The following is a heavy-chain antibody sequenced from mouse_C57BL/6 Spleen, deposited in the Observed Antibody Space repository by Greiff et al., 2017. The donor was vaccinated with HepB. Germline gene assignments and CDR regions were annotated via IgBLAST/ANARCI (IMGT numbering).Heavy chain of an antibody. CDR3: AYISYAYDWVEG. D-gene: IGHD2-2*01. V-gene: IGHV1-82*01. CDR1: GYAFSSSW. CDR2: IYPGDGDT. Sequence: QVQLQQSGPELVKPGASVKISCKASGYAFSSSWMNWVKQRPGKGLEWIGRIYPGDGDTNYNGKFKGKATLTADKSSSTAYMQLSSLTSEDSAVYFCAYISYAYDWVEGWGQGTTLTVSS. J-gene: IGHJ2*01.